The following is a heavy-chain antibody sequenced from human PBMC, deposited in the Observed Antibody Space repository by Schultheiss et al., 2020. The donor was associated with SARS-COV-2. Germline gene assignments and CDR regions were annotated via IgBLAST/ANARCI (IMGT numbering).Heavy chain of an antibody. CDR1: GFTFSNYA. V-gene: IGHV3-21*01. J-gene: IGHJ4*02. CDR2: ISSSSSYI. D-gene: IGHD2-8*01. Sequence: GESLKISCAASGFTFSNYAMSWVRQAPGKGLEWVSSISSSSSYIYYADSVKGRFTISRDNAKNSLFLQMNSLRVEDTAVYYCARERVAVFAAPDSWGQGTLVTVSS. CDR3: ARERVAVFAAPDS.